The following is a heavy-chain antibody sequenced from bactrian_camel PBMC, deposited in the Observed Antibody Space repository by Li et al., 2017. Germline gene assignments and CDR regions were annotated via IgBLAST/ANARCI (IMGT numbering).Heavy chain of an antibody. Sequence: VQLVESGGNSVQAGGSLKLTCAASIRISNGCGMGWYRQVPGKKREIVSTIISDGTTTYVDSVKGRFTVSRDSGALYLQMTSLKPEDSGMYYCAAVESGLIETTYCGGRGVGPHYGMDYWGKGTQVTVS. V-gene: IGHV3S53*01. D-gene: IGHD2*01. CDR1: IRISNGCG. J-gene: IGHJ7*01. CDR2: IISDGTT.